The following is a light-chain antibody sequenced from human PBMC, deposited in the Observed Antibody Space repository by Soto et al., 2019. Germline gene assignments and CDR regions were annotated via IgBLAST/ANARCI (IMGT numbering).Light chain of an antibody. V-gene: IGKV3-20*01. CDR2: GVS. CDR1: QSVNTKY. CDR3: QQFGTSSPVT. Sequence: EIVLTQSPGTLSLSPGERATLSCRASQSVNTKYLAWYQQKPGQAPRLLISGVSSRATGIPDRFSGSGPGTDFILTISRVEPEDFAVYYCQQFGTSSPVTFGPGTKV. J-gene: IGKJ3*01.